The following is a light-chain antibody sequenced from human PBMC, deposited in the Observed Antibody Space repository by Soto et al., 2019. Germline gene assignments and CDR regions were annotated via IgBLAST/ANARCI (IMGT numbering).Light chain of an antibody. CDR2: GAS. J-gene: IGKJ5*01. Sequence: EIVLTQSPGTLSLSPGERATLSCRARQSVSSNYLAWYQQKPGQAPRLLIYGASSRATGIQDRFSGSGSGTDFTLTISRLEPEDFAVYYCQHYGSSLSITFGQGTRLEIK. CDR1: QSVSSNY. CDR3: QHYGSSLSIT. V-gene: IGKV3-20*01.